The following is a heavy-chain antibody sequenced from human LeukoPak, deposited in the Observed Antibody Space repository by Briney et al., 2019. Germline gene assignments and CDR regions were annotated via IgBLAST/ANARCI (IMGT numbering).Heavy chain of an antibody. Sequence: GGSLRLSCAASGFTVSSNYMSWVRQAPGKGLEWVSAISGSGGSTYYADSVKGRFTISRDNSKNTLYLQMNSLRAEDTAVYYCAKNLVGNHYFDYWGQGTLVTVSS. CDR3: AKNLVGNHYFDY. V-gene: IGHV3-23*01. D-gene: IGHD1-14*01. CDR1: GFTVSSNY. J-gene: IGHJ4*02. CDR2: ISGSGGST.